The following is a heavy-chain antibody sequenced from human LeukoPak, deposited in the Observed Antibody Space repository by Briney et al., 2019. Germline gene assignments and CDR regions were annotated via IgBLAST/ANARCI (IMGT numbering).Heavy chain of an antibody. CDR3: ARGHWHIDL. CDR1: GFTLSSYG. J-gene: IGHJ2*01. V-gene: IGHV3-33*01. CDR2: IWYDGSNT. Sequence: PGRSLRLSCAASGFTLSSYGMHWVRQAPGKGLEWVADIWYDGSNTDDADSVKGRFTISRDNSKNTLYLQMNSLRAEDTAVYYCARGHWHIDLWGRGTLVTVSS.